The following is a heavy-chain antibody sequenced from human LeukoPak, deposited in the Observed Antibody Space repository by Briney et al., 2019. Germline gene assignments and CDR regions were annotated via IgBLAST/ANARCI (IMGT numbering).Heavy chain of an antibody. CDR3: ARGHEVNPSFDY. CDR2: INADGGDT. V-gene: IGHV1-2*02. J-gene: IGHJ4*02. CDR1: GYTFTDYY. Sequence: ASMKVSCKASGYTFTDYYLYWVRQAPGQGLEWMGWINADGGDTNYAQMFQGRVTMTRDTSINTAYMELSGLRSDDTAVYYCARGHEVNPSFDYWGQGTLVTVSS.